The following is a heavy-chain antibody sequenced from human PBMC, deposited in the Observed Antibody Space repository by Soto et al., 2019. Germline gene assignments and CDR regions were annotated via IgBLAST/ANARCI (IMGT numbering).Heavy chain of an antibody. V-gene: IGHV3-23*01. D-gene: IGHD4-17*01. Sequence: GGSLRLSCAASGFTFSSYAMSWVRQAPGKGLEWVSAISGSGGSTYYADSVKDRFTISRDNSKNTLYLQMNSLRAEDTAVYYCAKDHVSAFTVTTFSWGQGTLVTVSS. J-gene: IGHJ4*02. CDR2: ISGSGGST. CDR1: GFTFSSYA. CDR3: AKDHVSAFTVTTFS.